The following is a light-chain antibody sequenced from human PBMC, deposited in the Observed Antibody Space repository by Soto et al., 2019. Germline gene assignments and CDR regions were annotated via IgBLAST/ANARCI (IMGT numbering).Light chain of an antibody. J-gene: IGKJ1*01. V-gene: IGKV3-15*01. CDR1: QSVSSN. Sequence: EILFMQSPDTLSLSPGERATLSCRASQSVSSNLAWYQQKPGQAPRLLIYGASNRATGIPARFSGSGSGTEFTLTISSLQSEDFAVYYCQQYNNWPRTFGQGTKV. CDR2: GAS. CDR3: QQYNNWPRT.